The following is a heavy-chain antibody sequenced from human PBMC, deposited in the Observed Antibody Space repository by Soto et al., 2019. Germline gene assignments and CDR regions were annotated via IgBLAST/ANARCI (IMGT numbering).Heavy chain of an antibody. Sequence: QVQLVQSGAEVKKPGSSVKVSCKASGSTFRSHAISWVRQAPGQRLEWMGGIFPIFRSPNYAQKFQGRVRITADESTRTAYMERNSLRSEDTAVYYCARNIVATIGLHYGMDVWGQGTTVTVSS. D-gene: IGHD5-12*01. V-gene: IGHV1-69*12. CDR2: IFPIFRSP. CDR3: ARNIVATIGLHYGMDV. J-gene: IGHJ6*02. CDR1: GSTFRSHA.